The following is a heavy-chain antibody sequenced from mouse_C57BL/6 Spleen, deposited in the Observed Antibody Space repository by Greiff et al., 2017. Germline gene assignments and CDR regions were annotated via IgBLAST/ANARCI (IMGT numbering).Heavy chain of an antibody. CDR1: GYAFTNYL. J-gene: IGHJ4*01. CDR2: INPGSGGT. V-gene: IGHV1-54*01. CDR3: ASSGGYGESIAY. Sequence: QVQLQQSGAELVRPGTSVKVSCKASGYAFTNYLLEWVKQRPGQGLEWIGVINPGSGGTNYNEKFKGKATLTSDKSSSSAYMHLSRLTSEGSAVYVCASSGGYGESIAYWGQGTSVTVSA. D-gene: IGHD2-2*01.